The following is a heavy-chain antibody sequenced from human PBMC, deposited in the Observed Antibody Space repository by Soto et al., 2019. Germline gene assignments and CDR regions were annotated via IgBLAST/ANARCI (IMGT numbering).Heavy chain of an antibody. D-gene: IGHD2-8*01. V-gene: IGHV1-18*04. CDR1: GYTFTSYG. Sequence: ASVKVSCKASGYTFTSYGISWVRQAPGQGLEWMGWISAYNGNTNYAQKLQGRVTMTTDTSTSTACMELRRLRSDDTAVYYCARGDSTDCYHGVCSSFSTQDMALSGQGTPVTRLL. CDR3: ARGDSTDCYHGVCSSFSTQDMAL. CDR2: ISAYNGNT. J-gene: IGHJ6*02.